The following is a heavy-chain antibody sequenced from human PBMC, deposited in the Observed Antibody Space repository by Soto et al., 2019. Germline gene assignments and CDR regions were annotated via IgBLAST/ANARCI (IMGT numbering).Heavy chain of an antibody. J-gene: IGHJ5*02. CDR1: GYTFSSYG. CDR2: ISAYNGNT. Sequence: QFQLVQSGAEVKKPGASVKVSCKASGYTFSSYGISWVRQAPGQGLEWRGWISAYNGNTNYAQKLQGRITMTPDTSTSTAYMELRSLRSDDTAVYYCARDLHGAAGSYWFDPWGQGTLVTVSS. CDR3: ARDLHGAAGSYWFDP. V-gene: IGHV1-18*01. D-gene: IGHD3-10*01.